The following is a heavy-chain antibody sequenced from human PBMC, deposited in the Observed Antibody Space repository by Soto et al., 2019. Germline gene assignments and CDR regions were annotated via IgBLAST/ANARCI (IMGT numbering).Heavy chain of an antibody. Sequence: GGSLRLSCEGSGFSFEKHAMSWVRQAPGKGLEWVSYISSSSSTIYYADSVKGRFTISRDNAKNSLYLQMNSLRDEDTAVYYCASMITFGGVIVSDAFDIWGQGTMVTVSS. CDR2: ISSSSSTI. V-gene: IGHV3-48*02. CDR1: GFSFEKHA. D-gene: IGHD3-16*02. J-gene: IGHJ3*02. CDR3: ASMITFGGVIVSDAFDI.